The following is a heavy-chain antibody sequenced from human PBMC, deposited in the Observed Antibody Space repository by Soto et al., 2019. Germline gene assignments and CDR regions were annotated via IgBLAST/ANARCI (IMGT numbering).Heavy chain of an antibody. CDR3: ARGRGGGDCSGGSFYHFDY. D-gene: IGHD2-15*01. J-gene: IGHJ4*02. Sequence: GASVKVSCKASGYSFSSDVNWVRQATGQGLEYMGWMNPKSGNTAYAQKFQGRVTLTRDTSINTAYMELSNLRSEDTAVYFCARGRGGGDCSGGSFYHFDYWGQGTQVTVPS. V-gene: IGHV1-8*01. CDR2: MNPKSGNT. CDR1: GYSFSSD.